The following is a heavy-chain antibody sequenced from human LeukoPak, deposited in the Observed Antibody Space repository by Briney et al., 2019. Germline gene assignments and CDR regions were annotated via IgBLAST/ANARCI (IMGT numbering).Heavy chain of an antibody. CDR3: AREAPTRSGWYHRRAFYYFDY. CDR1: GFTFSSYA. Sequence: PGGSLRLSCAASGFTFSSYAMHWVRQAPGKGLEWVAVISYDGSNKYYADSVKGRFTISRDNSKNTLYLQMNSLRAEDTAVYYCAREAPTRSGWYHRRAFYYFDYWGQGTLVTVSS. J-gene: IGHJ4*02. V-gene: IGHV3-30-3*01. CDR2: ISYDGSNK. D-gene: IGHD6-19*01.